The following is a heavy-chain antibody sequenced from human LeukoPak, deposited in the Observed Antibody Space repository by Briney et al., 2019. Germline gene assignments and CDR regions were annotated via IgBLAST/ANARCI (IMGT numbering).Heavy chain of an antibody. V-gene: IGHV3-23*01. Sequence: GGSLRLSCTASGFTFNSYAMNWVRQAPGKGLEWVSAISGSGGSTYYADSVKGRFTISRDNSKNTLYLQMNSLRAEDTAVYYCAKDRRLREQFFDYWGQGTLVTVSS. CDR2: ISGSGGST. J-gene: IGHJ4*02. D-gene: IGHD1-1*01. CDR1: GFTFNSYA. CDR3: AKDRRLREQFFDY.